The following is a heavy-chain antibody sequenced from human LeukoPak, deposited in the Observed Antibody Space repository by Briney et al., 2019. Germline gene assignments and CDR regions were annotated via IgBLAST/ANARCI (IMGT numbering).Heavy chain of an antibody. V-gene: IGHV7-4-1*02. Sequence: GASVKVSCKASGYTFTSYARNWVRQAPGQGLEWMGWINTNTGNTTYAQGFTGRFVFSLDTSVSTAYLQISSLKAEDTAVYYCARDLSSYDFWSGYYTVYYYYGMDVWGQGTTVTVSS. CDR3: ARDLSSYDFWSGYYTVYYYYGMDV. CDR1: GYTFTSYA. CDR2: INTNTGNT. J-gene: IGHJ6*02. D-gene: IGHD3-3*01.